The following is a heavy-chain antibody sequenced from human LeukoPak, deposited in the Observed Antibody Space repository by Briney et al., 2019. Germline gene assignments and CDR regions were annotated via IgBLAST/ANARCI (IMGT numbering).Heavy chain of an antibody. D-gene: IGHD3-22*01. J-gene: IGHJ4*02. CDR3: AKVQDYYDSSGYLIALDY. V-gene: IGHV3-23*01. Sequence: PGGSLRLSCAASGFTFSSYAMSWVRQAPGKGLEWVSAISGSGGSTYYADSVKGRFTISRDNSKNTLYLQMNSLRAEDTAVYYCAKVQDYYDSSGYLIALDYRGQGTLVTVSS. CDR2: ISGSGGST. CDR1: GFTFSSYA.